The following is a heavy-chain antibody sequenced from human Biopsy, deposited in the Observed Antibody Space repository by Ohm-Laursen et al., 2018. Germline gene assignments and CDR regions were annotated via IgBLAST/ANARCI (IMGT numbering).Heavy chain of an antibody. CDR1: GESFNGYY. D-gene: IGHD3-22*01. J-gene: IGHJ6*02. CDR3: VRGVDYYDPYHYYALDV. CDR2: INHSGRT. V-gene: IGHV4-34*01. Sequence: SQTLSLTCAVYGESFNGYYWSWIRQTPGQGLEWIGEINHSGRTNYNPSLKSRVTISVDTYQNQFSLKVSPVTAADTAVYYCVRGVDYYDPYHYYALDVWGQGATVTVSS.